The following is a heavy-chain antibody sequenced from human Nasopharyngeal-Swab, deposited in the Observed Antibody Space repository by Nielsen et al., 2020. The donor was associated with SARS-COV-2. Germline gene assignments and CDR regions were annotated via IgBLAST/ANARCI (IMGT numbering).Heavy chain of an antibody. CDR1: GFTVSSNY. Sequence: GESLKISCAASGFTVSSNYMSWVRQAPGKGLEWVSVIYSGGSTYYADSVKGRFTISRHNSKNTLYLQMNSLSAEDTAVYYCARGPYWYFDLWGRGTLVTVSS. J-gene: IGHJ2*01. V-gene: IGHV3-53*04. CDR2: IYSGGST. CDR3: ARGPYWYFDL.